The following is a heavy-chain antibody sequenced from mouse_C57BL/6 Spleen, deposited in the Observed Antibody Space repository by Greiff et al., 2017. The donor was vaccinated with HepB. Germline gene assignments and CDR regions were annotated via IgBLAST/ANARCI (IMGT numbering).Heavy chain of an antibody. CDR2: IDPETGGT. Sequence: QVQLQQSGAELVRPGASVTLSCKASGYTFTDYEMHWVKQTPVHGLEWIGAIDPETGGTAYNQKFKGKAILTADKSSSTAYMELRSLTSEDSAVYYCTYGNAAYWGQGTLVTASA. J-gene: IGHJ3*01. CDR3: TYGNAAY. CDR1: GYTFTDYE. D-gene: IGHD2-10*02. V-gene: IGHV1-15*01.